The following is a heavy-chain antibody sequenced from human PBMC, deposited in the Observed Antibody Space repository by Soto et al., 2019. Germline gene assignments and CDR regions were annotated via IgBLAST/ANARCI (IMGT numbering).Heavy chain of an antibody. D-gene: IGHD3-10*01. CDR2: IKQDGSEK. CDR3: ARDRRFWVMDYYYMDV. CDR1: GFTFSIYW. Sequence: HPGGSLRLSCAASGFTFSIYWMSWVRQAPGKGLEWVANIKQDGSEKYYVDSVKGRFTISRDNAKNSLYLQMNSLRAEDTAVYYCARDRRFWVMDYYYMDVWGKGTTVTVSS. V-gene: IGHV3-7*01. J-gene: IGHJ6*03.